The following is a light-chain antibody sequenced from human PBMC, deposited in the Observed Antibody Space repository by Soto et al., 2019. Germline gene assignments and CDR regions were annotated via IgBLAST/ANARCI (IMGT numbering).Light chain of an antibody. CDR2: GVS. CDR3: SSYTSSSTLEV. V-gene: IGLV2-14*01. CDR1: SSDVGYYNY. J-gene: IGLJ1*01. Sequence: QSVLTQPASVSGSPGQSITISCTGTSSDVGYYNYVSWYQQHPGKAPKLMIYGVSNRPSGVSNRFSGSKSGNTASLTISGLQAEDEADYYCSSYTSSSTLEVFGTGTKVT.